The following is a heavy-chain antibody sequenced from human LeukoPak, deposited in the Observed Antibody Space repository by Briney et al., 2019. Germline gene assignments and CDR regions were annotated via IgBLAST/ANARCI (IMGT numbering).Heavy chain of an antibody. CDR1: GFTFSSYG. V-gene: IGHV3-21*01. CDR2: ITSGSYI. CDR3: ARDRCGAYDFDS. J-gene: IGHJ4*02. D-gene: IGHD4-17*01. Sequence: PGGSLRLSCAASGFTFSSYGMNWVRQAPGKGLEWVSSITSGSYIYYADSLKGRFTISRDNAKNSLYLQINSLRVEDTAIYYCARDRCGAYDFDSWGQGTLVTVSS.